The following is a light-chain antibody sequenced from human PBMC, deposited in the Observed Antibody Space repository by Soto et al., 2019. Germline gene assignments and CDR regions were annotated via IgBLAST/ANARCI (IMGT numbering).Light chain of an antibody. Sequence: QSALTQPRSVSGSPGQSVTISCTGTSSDVGDYNYVSWYQQHPGKAPKLLIYAVNMRPSGVPDRFSGSKSGNTASLTIAGLQAEDEADYSSCSYAGSYTGVFGGGTKLTVL. CDR3: CSYAGSYTGV. J-gene: IGLJ3*02. CDR2: AVN. CDR1: SSDVGDYNY. V-gene: IGLV2-11*01.